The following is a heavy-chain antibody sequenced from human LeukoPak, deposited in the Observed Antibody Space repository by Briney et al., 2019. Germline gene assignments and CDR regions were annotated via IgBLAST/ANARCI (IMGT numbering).Heavy chain of an antibody. J-gene: IGHJ6*02. Sequence: GASVKVSCKASGYTFTGYYMHWVRQAPGQGLEWMGRINPNSGGTNYAQKFQGRVTMTRDTSISTAYMELSRLTSGDTAVYYCARDELWNGYYSVNYNYYGMDVWGQGTTVTVSS. D-gene: IGHD3-3*01. CDR3: ARDELWNGYYSVNYNYYGMDV. V-gene: IGHV1-2*06. CDR2: INPNSGGT. CDR1: GYTFTGYY.